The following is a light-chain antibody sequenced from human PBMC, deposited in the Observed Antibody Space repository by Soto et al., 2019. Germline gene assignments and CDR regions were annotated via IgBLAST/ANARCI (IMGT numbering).Light chain of an antibody. CDR2: AAS. Sequence: ENVLTQSPGTLSLSPGERATLSCRASQRVSSSYLAWYQQKLGQAPRLLIYAASSRATGIPDRFSGSGSGTVFTLTISSLQSEDFAVYYCQQYNNWPRTFGQGTKVDIK. J-gene: IGKJ1*01. CDR1: QRVSSSY. V-gene: IGKV3-20*01. CDR3: QQYNNWPRT.